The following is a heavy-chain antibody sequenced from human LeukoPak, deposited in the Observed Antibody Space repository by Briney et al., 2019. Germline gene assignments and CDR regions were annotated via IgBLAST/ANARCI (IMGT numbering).Heavy chain of an antibody. Sequence: GGSLRLSCAASGFTFTDYYMSWIRQAPGKGLEWVSYISSSGTTIYYADSVKGRFTISRDNAKNSLYLQMNSLRAGDTAVYYCATGGGYGSGSLYYFDSWGQGTLVTVSS. V-gene: IGHV3-11*01. J-gene: IGHJ4*02. CDR3: ATGGGYGSGSLYYFDS. D-gene: IGHD3-10*01. CDR2: ISSSGTTI. CDR1: GFTFTDYY.